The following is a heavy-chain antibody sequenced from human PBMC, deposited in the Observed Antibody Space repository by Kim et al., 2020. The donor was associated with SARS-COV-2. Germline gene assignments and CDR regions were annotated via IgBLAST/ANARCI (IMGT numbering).Heavy chain of an antibody. V-gene: IGHV1-2*02. Sequence: TNYAQKFQGRVTMTRDTSISTAYMELSRLRSDDTAVYYCARAAAGTIIDYWGQGTLVTVSS. CDR3: ARAAAGTIIDY. D-gene: IGHD6-13*01. CDR2: T. J-gene: IGHJ4*02.